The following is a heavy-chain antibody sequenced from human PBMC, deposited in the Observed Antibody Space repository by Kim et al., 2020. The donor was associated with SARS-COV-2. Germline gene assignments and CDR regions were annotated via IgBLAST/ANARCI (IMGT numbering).Heavy chain of an antibody. V-gene: IGHV3-11*03. J-gene: IGHJ3*02. CDR2: ISSSSSYT. Sequence: GGSLRLSCAASGFTFSDYYMSWIRQAPGKGLEWVSYISSSSSYTNYADSVKGRFTISRDNAKNSLYLQMNSLRAEDTAVYYCATYGGLMEDAFDIWGQGTMVTVSS. CDR1: GFTFSDYY. D-gene: IGHD3-3*01. CDR3: ATYGGLMEDAFDI.